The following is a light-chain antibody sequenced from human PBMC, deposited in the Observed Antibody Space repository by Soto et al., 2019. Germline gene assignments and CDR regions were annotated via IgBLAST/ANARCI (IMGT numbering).Light chain of an antibody. CDR1: QGISSY. CDR2: AAS. CDR3: QQYYSYPQT. J-gene: IGKJ1*01. V-gene: IGKV1-8*01. Sequence: AIRMTQSPSSLSASTGDRVTITCRASQGISSYLAWYQQKPGKAPKLLIYAASTLQSGVPSRFSGSGSGTDFTLSISCLQSEDFATYYWQQYYSYPQTFGQEIKVEIK.